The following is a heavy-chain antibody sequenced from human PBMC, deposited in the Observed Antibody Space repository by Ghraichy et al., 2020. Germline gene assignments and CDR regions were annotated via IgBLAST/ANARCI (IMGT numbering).Heavy chain of an antibody. CDR2: ISGNGLNT. J-gene: IGHJ6*03. Sequence: RGSLRLSCAASGFTFSTYAMSWVRQAPGKGLEWVSVISGNGLNTYYADSVKGRFTISRDNSKNTLYLQMNSLRAEDTAVYYCAKRGEFCSASYYYYYMEVWGKGTTVTVSS. CDR3: AKRGEFCSASYYYYYMEV. CDR1: GFTFSTYA. V-gene: IGHV3-23*01. D-gene: IGHD3-16*01.